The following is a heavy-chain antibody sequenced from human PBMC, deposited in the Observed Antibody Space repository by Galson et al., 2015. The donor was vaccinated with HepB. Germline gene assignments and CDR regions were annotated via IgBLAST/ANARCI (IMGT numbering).Heavy chain of an antibody. CDR3: ARRGFFYYYGMDV. CDR1: GGSISSGDYY. Sequence: TLSLTCTVSGGSISSGDYYWSWIRQPPGKGLEWIGYIYYSGSTYYNPSLKSRVTISVDTSKNQFSLKLSSVTAADTAVYYCARRGFFYYYGMDVWGHGTTVAVSS. J-gene: IGHJ6*02. CDR2: IYYSGST. V-gene: IGHV4-30-4*01. D-gene: IGHD3-3*01.